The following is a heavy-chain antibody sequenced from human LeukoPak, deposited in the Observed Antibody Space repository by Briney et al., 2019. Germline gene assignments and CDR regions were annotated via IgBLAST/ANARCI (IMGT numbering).Heavy chain of an antibody. D-gene: IGHD3-16*01. V-gene: IGHV1-18*01. CDR3: ARVPLGGAFDY. CDR2: ISAYNGNT. J-gene: IGHJ4*02. Sequence: ASVKVSCRASGYTFTNYGINWARQAPGQGLEWMGWISAYNGNTNYAQKFQGRVTMTTDTFTSTAYMELRSLRSDDTAVYYCARVPLGGAFDYWGQGTLVTVSS. CDR1: GYTFTNYG.